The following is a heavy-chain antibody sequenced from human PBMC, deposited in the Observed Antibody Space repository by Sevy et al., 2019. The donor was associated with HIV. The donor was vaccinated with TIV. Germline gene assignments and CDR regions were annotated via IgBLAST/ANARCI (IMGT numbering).Heavy chain of an antibody. CDR3: ARDPRMYGDYLLAYFDY. D-gene: IGHD2-8*01. Sequence: GGCLRLYCAASGFTPSTYGMHWVRQAPGKGLGCVAVMGYDGSNIYYADSVKGRFTISRDNSKNTLFLQMDSLRAEDTAIYYCARDPRMYGDYLLAYFDYWGQGTLVTVSS. J-gene: IGHJ4*02. CDR1: GFTPSTYG. CDR2: MGYDGSNI. V-gene: IGHV3-33*01.